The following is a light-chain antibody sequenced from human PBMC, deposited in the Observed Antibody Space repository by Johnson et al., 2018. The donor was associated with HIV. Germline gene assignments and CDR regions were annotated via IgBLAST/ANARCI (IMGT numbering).Light chain of an antibody. CDR3: GTWDSSLSAYV. CDR1: SSNIGNNY. CDR2: ENN. Sequence: QSALTQPPSVSAAPGQKVTISCSGSSSNIGNNYVSWYQQLPGTAPKLLIYENNKRPSGIPERFSGSKSGTSATLGITGLRAGDEADYYCGTWDSSLSAYVFGTGTKVTVL. J-gene: IGLJ1*01. V-gene: IGLV1-51*02.